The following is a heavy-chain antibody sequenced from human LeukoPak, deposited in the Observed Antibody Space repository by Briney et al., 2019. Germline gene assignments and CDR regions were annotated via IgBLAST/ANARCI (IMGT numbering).Heavy chain of an antibody. D-gene: IGHD2/OR15-2a*01. V-gene: IGHV4-39*07. CDR1: GVSISSSSYY. J-gene: IGHJ5*02. CDR2: FYYSGST. CDR3: ARSISARNWFDP. Sequence: SETLSLTCTVSGVSISSSSYYWGWIRQPPGRGLEWIGTFYYSGSTYYNPSLKSRVTISVDTSKNQFSLKLSSVTAADTAVYYCARSISARNWFDPWGQGTLVTVSS.